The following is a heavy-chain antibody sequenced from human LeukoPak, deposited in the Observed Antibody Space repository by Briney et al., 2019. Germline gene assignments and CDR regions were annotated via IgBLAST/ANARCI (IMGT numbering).Heavy chain of an antibody. CDR2: IWYDGSNK. D-gene: IGHD6-19*01. V-gene: IGHV3-33*06. Sequence: GRSLRLSCAASGFTFSSYGMHWVRQAPGKGLEWVAVIWYDGSNKYYADSVKGRFTISRDNSKNTLYLQMNSLRAEDTAVYYCAKDRGSGWNGPDYWGQGTLVTVSS. CDR3: AKDRGSGWNGPDY. J-gene: IGHJ4*02. CDR1: GFTFSSYG.